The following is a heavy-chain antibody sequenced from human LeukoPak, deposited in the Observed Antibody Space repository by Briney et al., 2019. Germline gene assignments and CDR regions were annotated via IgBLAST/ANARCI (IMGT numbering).Heavy chain of an antibody. J-gene: IGHJ6*03. V-gene: IGHV3-48*01. CDR1: GFTFSSYS. CDR3: ARAREGSFRSYYYYMDV. D-gene: IGHD1-26*01. Sequence: GGSLRLSCAASGFTFSSYSMNWVRQAPGKGLEWVSYISSSSSTIYYADSVKGRFTISRDNAKNSLYLQMNSLRAEDTAVYYCARAREGSFRSYYYYMDVWGKGTTVTVSS. CDR2: ISSSSSTI.